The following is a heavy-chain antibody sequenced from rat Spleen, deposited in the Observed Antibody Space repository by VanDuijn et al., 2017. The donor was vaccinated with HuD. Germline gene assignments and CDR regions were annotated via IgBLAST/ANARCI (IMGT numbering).Heavy chain of an antibody. CDR3: ATSPYYWYFDF. D-gene: IGHD1-12*01. V-gene: IGHV5-17*01. Sequence: EVQLVESGGGLVQPGRSLKLSCAASGFTFRGYAMAWVRQAPKKGLEWVATIIYDDTNTYYRDSVKGRFTISRDKAKSTLYLQMDSLRSEDTATYYCATSPYYWYFDFWGPGTMVTVSS. CDR2: IIYDDTNT. CDR1: GFTFRGYA. J-gene: IGHJ1*01.